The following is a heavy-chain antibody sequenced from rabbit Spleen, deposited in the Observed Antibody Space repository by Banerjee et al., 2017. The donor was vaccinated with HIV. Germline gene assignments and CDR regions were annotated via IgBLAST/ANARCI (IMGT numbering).Heavy chain of an antibody. V-gene: IGHV1S40*01. J-gene: IGHJ3*01. CDR2: IYAGSSGRP. CDR1: GFSFSSSDY. CDR3: ERWHSYDDYADPTQLDL. Sequence: QSLEESGGDLVKPGASLTLTCKASGFSFSSSDYMCWVRQAPGKGLEWIACIYAGSSGRPYYASWAKGRFTVSKTSSTTVTLQMTSLTAADTATYFCERWHSYDDYADPTQLDLWGPGTLVTVS. D-gene: IGHD2-1*01.